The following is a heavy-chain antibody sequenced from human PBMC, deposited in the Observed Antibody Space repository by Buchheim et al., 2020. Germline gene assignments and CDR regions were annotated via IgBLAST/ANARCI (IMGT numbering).Heavy chain of an antibody. CDR3: ARGLSRVEITFGGVIV. V-gene: IGHV4-31*03. CDR1: GGSISSGGYY. J-gene: IGHJ4*02. Sequence: QVQLQESGPGLVKPSQTLSLTCTVSGGSISSGGYYWSWIRQHPGKGLEWIGYIYYSGSTYYNPSLKSRVTISVDTSKHQFPLKLSSVTAGDTAVYYWARGLSRVEITFGGVIVWSQGAL. CDR2: IYYSGST. D-gene: IGHD3-16*01.